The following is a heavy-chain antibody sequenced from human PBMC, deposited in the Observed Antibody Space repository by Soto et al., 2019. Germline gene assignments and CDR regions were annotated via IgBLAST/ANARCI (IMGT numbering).Heavy chain of an antibody. Sequence: SETLSLTCTVSGGSISSGGYYWSWIRQHPGKGLEWIGYIYYSGSTYYTPSLKSRVSISVDTSKNQFSLKLTSVTAADTAVYYCARARTSFSPVDYWGQGTLVTVSS. V-gene: IGHV4-31*03. CDR2: IYYSGST. CDR3: ARARTSFSPVDY. CDR1: GGSISSGGYY. J-gene: IGHJ4*02. D-gene: IGHD1-7*01.